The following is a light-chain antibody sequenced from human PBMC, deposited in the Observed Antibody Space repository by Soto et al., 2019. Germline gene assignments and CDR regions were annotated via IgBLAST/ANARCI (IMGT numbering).Light chain of an antibody. CDR1: SSNIETNP. Sequence: QSVLTQPPSVSAAPGQKVTISFSGSSSNIETNPVSWYRHLPGTVPKLLIHNDDKRPSGIPDRFSGSKSGTAATLGITGLQPGDEADDYCGTWDASLRAGVFGGGTKVTVL. J-gene: IGLJ2*01. V-gene: IGLV1-51*01. CDR2: NDD. CDR3: GTWDASLRAGV.